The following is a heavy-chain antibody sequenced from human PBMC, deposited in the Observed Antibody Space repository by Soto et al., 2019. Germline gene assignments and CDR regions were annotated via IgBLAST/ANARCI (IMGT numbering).Heavy chain of an antibody. CDR1: GYTFSGYS. CDR3: ARDVFCGGAPACPDMDV. D-gene: IGHD2-21*01. V-gene: IGHV1-18*04. Sequence: ASVKVSCKASGYTFSGYSITWVRQAPGQGLEWMGRVSGYNGNTNHARTLRGRLTLTTDTSTGTAYMELRSLTSDDTAVYYCARDVFCGGAPACPDMDVWGQGTTVTVSS. CDR2: VSGYNGNT. J-gene: IGHJ6*02.